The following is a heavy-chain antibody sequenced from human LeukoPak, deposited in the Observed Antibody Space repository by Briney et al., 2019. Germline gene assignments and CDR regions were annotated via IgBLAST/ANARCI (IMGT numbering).Heavy chain of an antibody. J-gene: IGHJ4*02. CDR3: ASSGTYRFDY. Sequence: GGSLRLSCAASGFTFSSYSLNWVRQAPGKGLERVSHITASGTAMFYADSVKGRFTISRDNAKNSLYLQMNSLRDEDTAVYYCASSGTYRFDYWGQGTLVTVSS. CDR2: ITASGTAM. CDR1: GFTFSSYS. V-gene: IGHV3-48*02. D-gene: IGHD1-26*01.